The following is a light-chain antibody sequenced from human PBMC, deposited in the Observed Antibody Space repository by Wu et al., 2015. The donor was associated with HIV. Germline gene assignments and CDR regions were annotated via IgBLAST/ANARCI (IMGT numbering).Light chain of an antibody. J-gene: IGKJ2*03. V-gene: IGKV3-20*01. CDR1: QSVSSNY. CDR2: GAS. CDR3: QQYVASGYS. Sequence: EIVLTQSPGTLSLSPGQRATLSCRASQSVSSNYLVWYQQKPGQPPRLLIYGASSRATGIPDRFSGGGSGTDFTLTISRVEPEDCAVYFCQQYVASGYSFGQGTKLEIK.